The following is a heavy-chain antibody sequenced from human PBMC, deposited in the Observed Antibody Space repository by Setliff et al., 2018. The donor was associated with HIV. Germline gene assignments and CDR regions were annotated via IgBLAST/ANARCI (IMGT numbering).Heavy chain of an antibody. CDR2: IKQDGSEK. D-gene: IGHD2-2*01. J-gene: IGHJ6*03. Sequence: GGSLRLSCAASGFTFSSYWMSWVRQAPGKGLEWVANIKQDGSEKYYVDSVRGRFTISRDHAKNSLYLQINSLRAEDTAVYYCARATQLRSGVVDPAAKYFYHYMDVWGKGTTVTFS. V-gene: IGHV3-7*01. CDR1: GFTFSSYW. CDR3: ARATQLRSGVVDPAAKYFYHYMDV.